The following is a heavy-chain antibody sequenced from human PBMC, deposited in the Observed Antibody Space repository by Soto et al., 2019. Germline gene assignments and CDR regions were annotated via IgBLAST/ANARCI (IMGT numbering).Heavy chain of an antibody. CDR1: GYTFTSYG. D-gene: IGHD2-2*01. CDR2: ISAYNGNT. CDR3: ARIDIVVVPTAVPYYYYMDV. J-gene: IGHJ6*03. Sequence: ASVKVSCTASGYTFTSYGISWVRQAPGQGLEWMGWISAYNGNTNYAQKLQGRVTMTTDTSTSTAYMELRSLRSDDTAVYYCARIDIVVVPTAVPYYYYMDVWGKGTTVTVSS. V-gene: IGHV1-18*01.